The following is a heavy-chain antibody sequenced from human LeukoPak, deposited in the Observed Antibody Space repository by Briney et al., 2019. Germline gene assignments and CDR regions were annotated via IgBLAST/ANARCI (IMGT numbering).Heavy chain of an antibody. V-gene: IGHV3-23*01. CDR3: AKAPVTSCRGAFCYPFDY. Sequence: GGSLRLSCAASGFTFSSYAMGWVRQAPGKGLEWVSAMSSSDDGRYYAASVRGRFTISRDTSRSTLYLQMNSLRAEDAAVYYCAKAPVTSCRGAFCYPFDYWGQGTLVAVSS. J-gene: IGHJ4*02. D-gene: IGHD2-15*01. CDR1: GFTFSSYA. CDR2: MSSSDDGR.